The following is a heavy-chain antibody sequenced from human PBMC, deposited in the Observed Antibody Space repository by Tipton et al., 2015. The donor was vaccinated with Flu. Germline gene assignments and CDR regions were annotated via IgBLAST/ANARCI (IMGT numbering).Heavy chain of an antibody. CDR1: GGSFSGYF. CDR3: ASLQGGSSSVLGLYFFDY. Sequence: LRLSCAVYGGSFSGYFWCWIRQPPGKGLEWIGEINDSGSTNYDPSLKSRVTISVDTSKNRFSLRLYSVTAADTAVYYCASLQGGSSSVLGLYFFDYWGQGTLVTVSS. D-gene: IGHD6-6*01. CDR2: INDSGST. J-gene: IGHJ4*02. V-gene: IGHV4-34*01.